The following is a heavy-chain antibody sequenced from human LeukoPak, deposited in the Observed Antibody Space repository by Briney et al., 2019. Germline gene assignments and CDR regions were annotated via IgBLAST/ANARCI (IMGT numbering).Heavy chain of an antibody. V-gene: IGHV3-23*01. D-gene: IGHD6-19*01. CDR3: AKSAVAGTNWFDP. CDR1: GFTFSSYT. J-gene: IGHJ5*02. CDR2: ISGSGGST. Sequence: GSLRLSCAASGFTFSSYTNSWVRQAQGKGLEWVSAISGSGGSTYYADSVKGRFTISRDNSKNTLYLQMNSLRAEDTAVYYCAKSAVAGTNWFDPWGQGTLVTFSS.